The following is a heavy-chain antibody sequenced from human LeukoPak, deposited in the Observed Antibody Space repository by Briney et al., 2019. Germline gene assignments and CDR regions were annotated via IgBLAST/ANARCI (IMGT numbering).Heavy chain of an antibody. D-gene: IGHD6-19*01. V-gene: IGHV4-59*01. CDR2: IYYSGST. J-gene: IGHJ4*02. CDR1: GGSINNYY. CDR3: ARGYSSGWFLSI. Sequence: SETLSLTCTVSGGSINNYYWSWIRQPPGKGLEWIGYIYYSGSTNYKPSLKSRVTISVNTSKNQFSLKLSSVTAADTAMYYCARGYSSGWFLSIWGQGTLVTVSS.